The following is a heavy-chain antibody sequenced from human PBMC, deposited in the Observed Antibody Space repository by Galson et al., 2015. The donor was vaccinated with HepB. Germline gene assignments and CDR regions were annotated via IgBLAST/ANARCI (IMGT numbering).Heavy chain of an antibody. V-gene: IGHV3-23*01. CDR1: GFTFSNCA. CDR3: ARDGNGPFGY. J-gene: IGHJ4*02. Sequence: SLRLSCAASGFTFSNCAMNWVRQAPGKGLEWVSSIDDSGAYTYYADSVRGRFTISRDNSRNTLYLQMNTLRVDDTAVYYCARDGNGPFGYWGQGTLVTVSS. D-gene: IGHD1-26*01. CDR2: IDDSGAYT.